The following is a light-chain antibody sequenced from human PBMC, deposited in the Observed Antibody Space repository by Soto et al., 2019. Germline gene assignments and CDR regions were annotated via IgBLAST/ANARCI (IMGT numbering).Light chain of an antibody. CDR3: HYYDSSLSGSV. Sequence: QSVLTQPPSVSGAPGQRVTISCTGSSSKIGAGYDVHWYQQLPGTAPKLLIYGNSNRPSGVPDRFSGSKSGTSASLAITGLQAEDEADYYCHYYDSSLSGSVFGGGTKLTVL. CDR2: GNS. J-gene: IGLJ3*02. CDR1: SSKIGAGYD. V-gene: IGLV1-40*01.